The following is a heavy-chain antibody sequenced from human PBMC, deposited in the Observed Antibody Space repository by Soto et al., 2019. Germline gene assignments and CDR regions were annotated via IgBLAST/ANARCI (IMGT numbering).Heavy chain of an antibody. CDR3: ASAAFPYAPTYYFDY. J-gene: IGHJ4*02. Sequence: QVQLVQSGAEVKKPGSSVKVSCKASGGTFSSYAISWVRQAPGQGLEWMGGIIPIFGTANYAQKFQGRVTITADESTSTAYMELSSLRSEGTAVYYCASAAFPYAPTYYFDYWGQGTLVTVSS. D-gene: IGHD3-16*01. CDR2: IIPIFGTA. V-gene: IGHV1-69*12. CDR1: GGTFSSYA.